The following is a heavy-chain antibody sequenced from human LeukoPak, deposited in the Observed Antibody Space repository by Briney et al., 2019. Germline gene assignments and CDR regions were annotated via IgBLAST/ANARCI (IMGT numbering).Heavy chain of an antibody. J-gene: IGHJ6*03. D-gene: IGHD1-20*01. CDR1: GGSISSYY. V-gene: IGHV4-4*07. CDR3: ARGYNWASPTRNFYYMDV. Sequence: ETLSLTCTVSGGSISSYYWSWIRQPAGKGLEWIGRIYSSGSTNYNPSLKSRVTMSVDTSQNQFSLKVSSVTAADTAVYYCARGYNWASPTRNFYYMDVWGKGTTVTVSS. CDR2: IYSSGST.